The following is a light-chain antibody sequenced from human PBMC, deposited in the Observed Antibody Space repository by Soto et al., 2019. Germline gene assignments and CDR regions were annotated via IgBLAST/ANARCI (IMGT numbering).Light chain of an antibody. J-gene: IGKJ3*01. CDR1: QSVSSY. Sequence: EIVMTQTPATLSLSPGERATLSCRASQSVSSYLAWYQQKHGQAPRLLIYDASNRATGIPARFSGSGSGTDFTLTIRRLEPEDFAVYYCQQRSNWPHTFGPGTKVDIK. CDR3: QQRSNWPHT. CDR2: DAS. V-gene: IGKV3-11*01.